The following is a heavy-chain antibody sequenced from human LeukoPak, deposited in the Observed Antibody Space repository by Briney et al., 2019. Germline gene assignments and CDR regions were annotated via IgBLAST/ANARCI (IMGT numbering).Heavy chain of an antibody. CDR1: GGTFSSYA. CDR2: IIPILGTA. J-gene: IGHJ4*02. Sequence: GASVKVSCKASGGTFSSYAISWVRQAPGQGLGWMGGIIPILGTANYAQKFQGRVTITTDESTSTAYMELSSLRSEDTAVYYCARAQGVNWNSGYWGQGTLVTVSS. D-gene: IGHD1-1*01. V-gene: IGHV1-69*05. CDR3: ARAQGVNWNSGY.